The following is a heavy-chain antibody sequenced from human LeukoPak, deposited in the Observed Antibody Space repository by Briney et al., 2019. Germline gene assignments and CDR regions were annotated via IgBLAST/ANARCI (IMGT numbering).Heavy chain of an antibody. Sequence: SETLSLTCNVSGGSISSNTNSWGWAWIRQRPEKGLEWIGSIYYSGSTYYNPSLKSRVTISVDTSKNQFSLKLSSVTAADTAVYYCARSPSPHYYDSSGPIIIYYFDYWGQGTLVTVSS. J-gene: IGHJ4*02. V-gene: IGHV4-39*01. D-gene: IGHD3-22*01. CDR1: GGSISSNTNS. CDR3: ARSPSPHYYDSSGPIIIYYFDY. CDR2: IYYSGST.